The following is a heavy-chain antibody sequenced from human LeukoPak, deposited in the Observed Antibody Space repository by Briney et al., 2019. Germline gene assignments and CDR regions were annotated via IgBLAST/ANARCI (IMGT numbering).Heavy chain of an antibody. CDR2: ISGSGGST. CDR1: GFTFSSYA. Sequence: GGSLRLSCAASGFTFSSYAMSWVRQAPGKGLEWVSAISGSGGSTYYADSVKGRFTISRDNAKNSLYLQMNSLRAEDTAVYYCARTPPTIFGVVKVEGGTNWFDPWGQGTLVTVSS. CDR3: ARTPPTIFGVVKVEGGTNWFDP. V-gene: IGHV3-23*01. J-gene: IGHJ5*02. D-gene: IGHD3-3*01.